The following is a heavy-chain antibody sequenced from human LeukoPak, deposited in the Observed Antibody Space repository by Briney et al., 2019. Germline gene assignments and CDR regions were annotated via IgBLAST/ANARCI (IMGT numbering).Heavy chain of an antibody. CDR2: IYTRGST. V-gene: IGHV4-59*10. CDR3: ARGRYCSADICSGGDAFDI. D-gene: IGHD2-15*01. J-gene: IGHJ3*02. CDR1: GGSFSGYY. Sequence: PSETLSLTCAVYGGSFSGYYWSWIRQPPGKGLEWIGRIYTRGSTNYNPSLKSRVTMSVDTSKNQFSLKLSSVTAADTAVYYCARGRYCSADICSGGDAFDIWGQGTMVSVSS.